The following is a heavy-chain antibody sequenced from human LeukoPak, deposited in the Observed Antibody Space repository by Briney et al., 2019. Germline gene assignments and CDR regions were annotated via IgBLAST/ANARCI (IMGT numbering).Heavy chain of an antibody. CDR1: SGSITSTSYC. Sequence: SETLSLTCTVSSGSITSTSYCWGWIRQPPGKGLEWIGEINHSGSTNYNPSLKSRVTISVDTSKNQFSLKLSSVTAADTAVYYCARGRSSSWYYFDYWGQGTLVTVSS. J-gene: IGHJ4*02. CDR2: INHSGST. V-gene: IGHV4-39*07. D-gene: IGHD6-13*01. CDR3: ARGRSSSWYYFDY.